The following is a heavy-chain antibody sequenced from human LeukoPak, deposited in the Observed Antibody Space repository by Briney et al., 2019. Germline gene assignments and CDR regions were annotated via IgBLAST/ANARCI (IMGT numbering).Heavy chain of an antibody. CDR1: GGSFSGYY. CDR2: INHSGST. V-gene: IGHV4-34*01. D-gene: IGHD6-19*01. J-gene: IGHJ6*02. CDR3: ARGIRKQWLVRYYYYGMDV. Sequence: PSETLSLTCAVYGGSFSGYYWSWIRQPPGKGLEWIGEINHSGSTNYIPSLKSRVTISVDTSENQFSLKLSSVTAADTAVYYCARGIRKQWLVRYYYYGMDVWGQGTTVTVSS.